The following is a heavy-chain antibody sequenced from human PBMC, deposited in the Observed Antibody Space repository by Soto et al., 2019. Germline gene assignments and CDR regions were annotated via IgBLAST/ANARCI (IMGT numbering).Heavy chain of an antibody. CDR2: INPNSGGT. J-gene: IGHJ6*02. V-gene: IGHV1-2*04. D-gene: IGHD6-13*01. CDR1: GYTFTGYY. CDR3: SRGIAAAAARGMDV. Sequence: QVQLVQSGAEVTKPGASVKVSCKASGYTFTGYYMHWVRQAPGQGLEWMGWINPNSGGTNYAQKFQGWVTMTRDTSISTAYMELRRLRSDDTAVYYCSRGIAAAAARGMDVWGQGTTVTVSS.